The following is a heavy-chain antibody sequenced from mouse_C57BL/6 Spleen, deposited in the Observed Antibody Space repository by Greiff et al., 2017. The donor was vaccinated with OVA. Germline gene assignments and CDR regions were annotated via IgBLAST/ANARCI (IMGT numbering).Heavy chain of an antibody. CDR2: IDPSDSYT. Sequence: QVQLQQPGAELVKPGASVKLSCKASGYTFTSYWMQWVKQRPGQGLEWIGEIDPSDSYTNYNQKFKGKATLTVDTSSSTAYMQLSSLTSEDSAVYYCAVPSYNYGSSSFAYWGQGTLVTVSA. CDR1: GYTFTSYW. D-gene: IGHD1-1*01. V-gene: IGHV1-50*01. J-gene: IGHJ3*01. CDR3: AVPSYNYGSSSFAY.